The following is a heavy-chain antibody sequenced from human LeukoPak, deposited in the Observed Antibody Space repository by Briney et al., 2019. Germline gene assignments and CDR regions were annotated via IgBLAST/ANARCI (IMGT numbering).Heavy chain of an antibody. D-gene: IGHD1-26*01. Sequence: SETLSLTCTVSGGSISSYYWSWIRQPPGKGLEWMGYIYTSGSTNYNPSLKSRVTISVDTSKNQFSLKLSSVTAADTAVYYCARAQYSGSYYFFAFDIWGQGTMVTVSS. CDR3: ARAQYSGSYYFFAFDI. CDR1: GGSISSYY. J-gene: IGHJ3*02. CDR2: IYTSGST. V-gene: IGHV4-4*09.